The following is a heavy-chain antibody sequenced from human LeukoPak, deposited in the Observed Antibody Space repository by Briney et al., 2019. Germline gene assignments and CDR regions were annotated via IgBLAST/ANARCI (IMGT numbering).Heavy chain of an antibody. CDR3: ARGDFWSGFDY. Sequence: APVKVSCKASGGTFSSYALSWMRQAPGQGLEWMGWMIPNSGNTGYAQKFQGRVTITRNTSISTAYMELSSLRSEDTAVYYCARGDFWSGFDYWGQGTLVTVSS. J-gene: IGHJ4*02. D-gene: IGHD3-3*01. CDR2: MIPNSGNT. V-gene: IGHV1-8*03. CDR1: GGTFSSYA.